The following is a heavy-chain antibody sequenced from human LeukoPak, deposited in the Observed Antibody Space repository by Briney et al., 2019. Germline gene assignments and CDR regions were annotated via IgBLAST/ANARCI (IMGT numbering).Heavy chain of an antibody. CDR1: GYSFTSYW. D-gene: IGHD3-9*01. J-gene: IGHJ4*02. V-gene: IGHV5-51*01. CDR3: ASFFLTVYSNFDY. Sequence: GESLKISCKGSGYSFTSYWIGWVRQMPGKGLEWMGIIYPGDSDTRYSPSFQGQVTISADKSISTAYLPWSSLKASDTAMYYCASFFLTVYSNFDYWGQGTLVTVSP. CDR2: IYPGDSDT.